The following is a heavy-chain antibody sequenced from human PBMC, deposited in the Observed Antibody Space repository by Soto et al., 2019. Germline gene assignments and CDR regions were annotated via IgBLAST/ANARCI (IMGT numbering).Heavy chain of an antibody. CDR3: ARRPVTTYYFDY. V-gene: IGHV3-33*01. CDR2: IWYDGSNK. Sequence: GGSLRLSCAASGFTFSSYGMHWVRQAPGKGLEWVAVIWYDGSNKYYADSVKGRFTISRDNSKNTLYLQMNSLRAEDTAVYYCARRPVTTYYFDYWGQGTLVTVSS. D-gene: IGHD4-17*01. CDR1: GFTFSSYG. J-gene: IGHJ4*02.